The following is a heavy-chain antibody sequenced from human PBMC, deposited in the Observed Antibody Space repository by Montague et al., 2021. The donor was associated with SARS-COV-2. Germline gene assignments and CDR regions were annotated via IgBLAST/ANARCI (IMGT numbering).Heavy chain of an antibody. V-gene: IGHV4-61*02. J-gene: IGHJ4*02. Sequence: TLSLTCTVSGASISTGIYYWSWIRQPAGKGLEWIGRIRTTGHTDYXSSRESRVFMSVDTSTNQFSLSLTSVTAADTAVYFCARFGSGTLEFDLWGQGTLVTVSS. CDR2: IRTTGHT. CDR3: ARFGSGTLEFDL. CDR1: GASISTGIYY. D-gene: IGHD1-26*01.